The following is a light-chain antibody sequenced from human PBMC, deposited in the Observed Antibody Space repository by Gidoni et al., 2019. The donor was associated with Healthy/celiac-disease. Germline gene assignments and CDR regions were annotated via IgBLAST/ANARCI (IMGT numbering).Light chain of an antibody. V-gene: IGKV1-39*01. J-gene: IGKJ1*01. CDR3: QQSYSTPRT. Sequence: EIQMTQSPSSLSASVGDRVTITCRASQSISSYLNWYPQKPGKAPKLLIYAASSLQSGVPSRFSGSGSGTDFTLTISSLQPEDFATYYCQQSYSTPRTFGQGTKVEIK. CDR2: AAS. CDR1: QSISSY.